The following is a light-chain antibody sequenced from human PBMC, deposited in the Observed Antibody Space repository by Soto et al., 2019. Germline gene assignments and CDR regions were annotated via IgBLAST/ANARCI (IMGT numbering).Light chain of an antibody. CDR1: QTISSW. CDR2: KAS. CDR3: QQYHNWWT. V-gene: IGKV1-5*03. Sequence: DIQMTQSPSTLSGSVGERVTITCRASQTISSWLAWYQQKPGKAPKLLIYKASTLKSGVPSRLSGSGSGTEFTLTISSLQSEDFAVYYCQQYHNWWTFGQGTKVDIK. J-gene: IGKJ1*01.